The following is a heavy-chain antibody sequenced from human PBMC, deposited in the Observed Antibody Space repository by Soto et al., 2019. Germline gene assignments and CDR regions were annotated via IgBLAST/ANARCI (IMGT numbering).Heavy chain of an antibody. J-gene: IGHJ4*02. V-gene: IGHV4-4*02. D-gene: IGHD5-18*01. CDR1: GGSISSPNW. Sequence: QVQLQESGPGLVKPSGTLSLTCAVSGGSISSPNWWSWVRQPPGKGLEWMGEIDHSGRTSYNPSLKRRVVMSVDKSNDQFSLKLTSVTAADTAMYFCARDSSRRGYRYGTYQFDSWGQGTLVTVSS. CDR2: IDHSGRT. CDR3: ARDSSRRGYRYGTYQFDS.